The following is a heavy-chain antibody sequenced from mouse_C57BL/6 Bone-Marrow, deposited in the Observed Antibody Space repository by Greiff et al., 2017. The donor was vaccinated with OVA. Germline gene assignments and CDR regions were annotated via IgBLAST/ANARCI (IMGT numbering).Heavy chain of an antibody. CDR3: ASGDTGFAY. Sequence: VMLVESGPGLVAPSQSLSITCTVSGFSLTSYGVDWVRQSPGKGLEWLGVIWGVGSTNYNSALKSRLSISKDNSKSQVFLKMNSLQTDDTAMYYCASGDTGFAYWGQGTLVTVSA. J-gene: IGHJ3*01. CDR1: GFSLTSYG. V-gene: IGHV2-6*01. CDR2: IWGVGST.